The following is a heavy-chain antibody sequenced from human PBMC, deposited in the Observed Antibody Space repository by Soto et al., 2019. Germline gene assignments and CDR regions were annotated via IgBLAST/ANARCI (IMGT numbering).Heavy chain of an antibody. D-gene: IGHD1-1*01. V-gene: IGHV4-38-2*02. CDR2: IFHTGDT. CDR1: SHSISSGFF. J-gene: IGHJ5*01. Sequence: LSLTCSVSSHSISSGFFWGWIRQPPGKGLEWIGSIFHTGDTYYNPSLKSRTTLSVDTAKNQFSLKLTSLTAADTAVYYCARDTNSLDSWGLGTLVTVSS. CDR3: ARDTNSLDS.